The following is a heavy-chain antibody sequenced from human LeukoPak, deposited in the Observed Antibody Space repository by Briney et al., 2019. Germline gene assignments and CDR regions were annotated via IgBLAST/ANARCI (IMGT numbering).Heavy chain of an antibody. V-gene: IGHV4-34*01. CDR1: GGSISSYY. J-gene: IGHJ4*02. D-gene: IGHD2-2*01. Sequence: PETLSLTCTVSGGSISSYYWSWIRQPPGKGLEWIGEINHSGSTNYNPSLKSRVTISVDTSKNQFSLKLSSVTAADTAVYYCAREGYCSSTSCYGYGYYFDYWGQGTLVTVSS. CDR3: AREGYCSSTSCYGYGYYFDY. CDR2: INHSGST.